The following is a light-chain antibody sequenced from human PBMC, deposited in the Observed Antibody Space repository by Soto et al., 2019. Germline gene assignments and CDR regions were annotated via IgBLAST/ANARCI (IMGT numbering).Light chain of an antibody. Sequence: QSVRTQPPSVSGAPGQRVSISCTGTSSNIGAGYDVHWYQHLPGTAPKLLIFGDINRPSGVPDRFSGSKSGTSASLAITGLQAEDEADYYCQSYDSSLSISVFGGGTKVTVL. CDR2: GDI. CDR3: QSYDSSLSISV. CDR1: SSNIGAGYD. J-gene: IGLJ2*01. V-gene: IGLV1-40*01.